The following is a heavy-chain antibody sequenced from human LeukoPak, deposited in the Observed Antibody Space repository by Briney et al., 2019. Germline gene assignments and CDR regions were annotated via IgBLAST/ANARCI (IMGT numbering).Heavy chain of an antibody. CDR3: ARGIPRIAARPSYYYYYYMDV. Sequence: ASVKVSCKASGYTFTSYDINWVRQATGQGLEWMGWVNPNSGNTGYAQKFQGRVTMTRNTSISTAYMELSSLRSEDTAVYYCARGIPRIAARPSYYYYYYMDVWGKGTTVTVSS. V-gene: IGHV1-8*01. D-gene: IGHD6-6*01. CDR1: GYTFTSYD. J-gene: IGHJ6*03. CDR2: VNPNSGNT.